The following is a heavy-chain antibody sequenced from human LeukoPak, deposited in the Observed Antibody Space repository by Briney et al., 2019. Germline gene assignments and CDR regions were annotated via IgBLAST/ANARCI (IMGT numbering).Heavy chain of an antibody. CDR1: GFTFSSYW. Sequence: GGSLRLSCAASGFTFSSYWMSWVRETPGKGLEWGANIKQDGSEQYYVDSVKGRFTISRDNAKNSLYLQMNSLRAEDTAVYYCARDLSSSWPLNDAFDIWGQGTMVTVSS. J-gene: IGHJ3*02. CDR3: ARDLSSSWPLNDAFDI. V-gene: IGHV3-7*01. D-gene: IGHD6-13*01. CDR2: IKQDGSEQ.